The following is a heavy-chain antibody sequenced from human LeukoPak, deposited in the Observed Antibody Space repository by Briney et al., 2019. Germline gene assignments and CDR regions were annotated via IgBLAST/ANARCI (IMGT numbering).Heavy chain of an antibody. V-gene: IGHV3-9*01. Sequence: GGSLRLSCTVSEFIFDDFAMHWVRQAPGKGLEWVSGIYWDSSSVDYADSVEGRFTISRDNAKNTLYLQMNSLRAEDTAVYYCARDYCSSTSCHAFDIWGQGTMVTVSS. CDR2: IYWDSSSV. CDR1: EFIFDDFA. J-gene: IGHJ3*02. CDR3: ARDYCSSTSCHAFDI. D-gene: IGHD2-2*01.